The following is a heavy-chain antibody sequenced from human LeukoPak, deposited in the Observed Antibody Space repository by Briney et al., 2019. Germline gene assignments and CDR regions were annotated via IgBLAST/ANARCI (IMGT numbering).Heavy chain of an antibody. V-gene: IGHV4-34*01. CDR3: ARTYGYYYDSSGLLPFDY. CDR1: GGSFSGYY. Sequence: SETLSLTCAVYGGSFSGYYWSWLRQPPGKGLEWIGEINHSGSNNYNPSLKSRVTISVDTSKNQLSLKPSSVTAADPAVYYCARTYGYYYDSSGLLPFDYWGQGTLVTVSS. J-gene: IGHJ4*02. CDR2: INHSGSN. D-gene: IGHD3-22*01.